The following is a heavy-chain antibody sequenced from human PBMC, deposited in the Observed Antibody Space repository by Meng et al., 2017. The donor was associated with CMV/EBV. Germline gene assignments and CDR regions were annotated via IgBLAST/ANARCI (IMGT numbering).Heavy chain of an antibody. J-gene: IGHJ4*02. D-gene: IGHD6-13*01. CDR1: GFTFSSYW. CDR2: IKQDGSEK. V-gene: IGHV3-7*01. CDR3: ARDRGYSSSWCGRYFDY. Sequence: GESLKISCAASGFTFSSYWMSWVRQAPGKGLEWVANIKQDGSEKYYVDSVKGRFTISRDNAKNSLYLQMNSLRAEDTAVYYCARDRGYSSSWCGRYFDYWGQGTLVTVSS.